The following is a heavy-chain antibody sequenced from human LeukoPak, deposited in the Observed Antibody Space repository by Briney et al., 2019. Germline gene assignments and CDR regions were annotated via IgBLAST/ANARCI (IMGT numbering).Heavy chain of an antibody. CDR2: MFSSGST. D-gene: IGHD3-22*01. J-gene: IGHJ5*02. Sequence: SETLSLTCTVAGDSISDNYWSWIRQPAGRGLEWIGRMFSSGSTNSNPSLKSRVTMSVDTSKNQFSLKLSSVTAADTAVYYCAREDSHTTGHDPWGQGTLVIVSS. CDR3: AREDSHTTGHDP. V-gene: IGHV4-4*07. CDR1: GDSISDNY.